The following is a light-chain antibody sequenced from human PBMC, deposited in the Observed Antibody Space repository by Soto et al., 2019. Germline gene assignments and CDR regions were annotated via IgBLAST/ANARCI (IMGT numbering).Light chain of an antibody. V-gene: IGLV3-21*04. J-gene: IGLJ1*01. CDR3: QVWDSSPDPTCL. CDR1: NIGNTP. Sequence: SYELTQPPSVSVAPGQTARITCGGNNIGNTPVHWYQQKPGQAPVLVIYYDNDRPSGIPERFSGSNSGNTATLTISGVEAADEADYYCQVWDSSPDPTCLFGPGTKLTVL. CDR2: YDN.